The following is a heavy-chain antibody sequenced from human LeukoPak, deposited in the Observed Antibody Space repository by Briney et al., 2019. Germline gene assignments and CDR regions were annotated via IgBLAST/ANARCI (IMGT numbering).Heavy chain of an antibody. J-gene: IGHJ4*02. CDR1: GFTLTELT. D-gene: IGHD2-2*01. V-gene: IGHV1-24*01. Sequence: GASVKVSCKVSGFTLTELTMHWVRQAPGKGLEWMGGFDPEDGETIYAQKFQGRVTMTEDTSTDTAYMELSSLRAEDTAVYYCARVRGGRCSSASCANSGEPFDYWGQGTLVTVSS. CDR2: FDPEDGET. CDR3: ARVRGGRCSSASCANSGEPFDY.